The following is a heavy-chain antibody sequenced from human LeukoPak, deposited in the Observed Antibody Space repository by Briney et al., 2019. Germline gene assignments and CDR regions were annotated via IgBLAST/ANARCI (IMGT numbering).Heavy chain of an antibody. CDR1: GYTFTSYY. Sequence: ASVKVSCKASGYTFTSYYMHWVRQAPGQGLKWMGIINPSGGSTSYAQKFQGRVTMTRDMSTSTVYMELSSLRSEDTAVYYCARENRMLSTSLTNWFDPWGQGTLVTVSS. J-gene: IGHJ5*02. V-gene: IGHV1-46*01. D-gene: IGHD2-2*01. CDR2: INPSGGST. CDR3: ARENRMLSTSLTNWFDP.